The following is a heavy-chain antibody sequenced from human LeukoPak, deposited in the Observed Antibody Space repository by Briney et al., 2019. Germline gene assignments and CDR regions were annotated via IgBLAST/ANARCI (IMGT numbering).Heavy chain of an antibody. CDR3: ARLIDRAVAGHFDY. V-gene: IGHV3-53*01. Sequence: PGRSLRPSRAPSGLTVSSKYMSCVRHAPGKGMGWVSFIYSGGSTYYADSVKGRFTISRDNSKNTLYLQMNSLRAEDTAVYYCARLIDRAVAGHFDYWGQGTLVTVSS. CDR2: IYSGGST. D-gene: IGHD6-19*01. J-gene: IGHJ4*02. CDR1: GLTVSSKY.